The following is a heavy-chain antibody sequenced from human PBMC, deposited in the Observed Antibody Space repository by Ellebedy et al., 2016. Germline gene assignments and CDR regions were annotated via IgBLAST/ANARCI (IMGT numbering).Heavy chain of an antibody. D-gene: IGHD1-1*01. J-gene: IGHJ6*02. CDR2: IYYSGST. CDR1: GGSISSYY. Sequence: SETLSLTXTVSGGSISSYYWSWIRQPPGKGLEWIGYIYYSGSTNYNPSLKSRVTISVDTSKNQFSLKLSSVTAADTAVYYCARDSQTGTTSDYYGMDVWGQGTTVTVSS. CDR3: ARDSQTGTTSDYYGMDV. V-gene: IGHV4-59*13.